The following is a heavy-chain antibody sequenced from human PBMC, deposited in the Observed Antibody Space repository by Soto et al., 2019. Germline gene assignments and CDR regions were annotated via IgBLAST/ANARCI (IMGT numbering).Heavy chain of an antibody. D-gene: IGHD5-18*01. V-gene: IGHV1-69*13. J-gene: IGHJ3*02. Sequence: GASVKVSCKASGGTFSSYAISWVRQAPGQGLEWMGGIIPIFGTANYAQKFQGRVTITADESTSTAYMELSSLRSEDTAVYYCARVMGWGCSYGYRGVDAFDIWGQGTMVTVSS. CDR1: GGTFSSYA. CDR3: ARVMGWGCSYGYRGVDAFDI. CDR2: IIPIFGTA.